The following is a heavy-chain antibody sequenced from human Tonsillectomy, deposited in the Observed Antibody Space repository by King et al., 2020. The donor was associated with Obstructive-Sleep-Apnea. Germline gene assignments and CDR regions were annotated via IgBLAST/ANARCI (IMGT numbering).Heavy chain of an antibody. V-gene: IGHV4-59*01. CDR1: GGSIGSYY. J-gene: IGHJ4*02. Sequence: VQLQESGPGLVKASETLSLTCTVSGGSIGSYYWSWIRRPPGKGLEWIGYIHYRGSTNYIPSLESRLTISVDTSKNQFSLKLTSVTAADTAVYYCARGEDSTVVRGPFDYWGQGALVTVSS. CDR2: IHYRGST. D-gene: IGHD4-23*01. CDR3: ARGEDSTVVRGPFDY.